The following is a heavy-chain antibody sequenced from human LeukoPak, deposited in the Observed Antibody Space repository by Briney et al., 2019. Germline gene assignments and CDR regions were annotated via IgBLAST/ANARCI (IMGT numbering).Heavy chain of an antibody. Sequence: SETLSLTCTVSGGSISSGGYYWSWIRQHPGKGLEWFGYIYYSGSTYYNPSLKSRVTISVDTSKNQFSLKLSSVTAADTAVHYCAREYCSSTSCYPSNWFDPWGQGTLVTVSS. D-gene: IGHD2-2*01. J-gene: IGHJ5*02. CDR2: IYYSGST. V-gene: IGHV4-31*03. CDR3: AREYCSSTSCYPSNWFDP. CDR1: GGSISSGGYY.